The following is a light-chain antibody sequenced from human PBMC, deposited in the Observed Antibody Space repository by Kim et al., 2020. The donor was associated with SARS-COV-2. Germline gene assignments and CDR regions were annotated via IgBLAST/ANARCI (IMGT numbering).Light chain of an antibody. CDR3: QKYNAAPWT. V-gene: IGKV1-27*01. Sequence: ASVGDRVTITCRASQGISNSLAWYQQRPGNVPKVLIYDASAWHSGVPSRFSGSGSGTDFTLTISSLQPEDVATYYCQKYNAAPWTFGQGTKVDIK. CDR1: QGISNS. CDR2: DAS. J-gene: IGKJ1*01.